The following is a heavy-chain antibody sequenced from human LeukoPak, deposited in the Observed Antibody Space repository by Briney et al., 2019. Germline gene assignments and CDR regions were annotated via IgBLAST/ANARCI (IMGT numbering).Heavy chain of an antibody. V-gene: IGHV1-18*01. Sequence: ASVKVSCKASGYTFTSYGISWVRQAPGQGLEWMGWITYNGNTNYAQKLQGRVTMTTDTSTSTAYMELRSLRSDDTAVYYCARALPHYTVRYYYYMDVWGKGTTVTVSS. D-gene: IGHD2-2*02. CDR3: ARALPHYTVRYYYYMDV. J-gene: IGHJ6*03. CDR2: ITYNGNT. CDR1: GYTFTSYG.